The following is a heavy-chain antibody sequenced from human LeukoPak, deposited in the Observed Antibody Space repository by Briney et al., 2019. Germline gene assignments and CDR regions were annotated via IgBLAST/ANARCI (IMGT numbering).Heavy chain of an antibody. CDR2: IYHSGST. CDR3: VRGATDLILVGGYYYYHMDV. D-gene: IGHD2-8*02. J-gene: IGHJ6*03. Sequence: PSETLSLTCTVSGGSISSGGYYWSWIRQPPGKGLEWIGYIYHSGSTYYNPSLKSRVTTSVDRSKNQFSLKLSSVTAADTAVYHCVRGATDLILVGGYYYYHMDVWGKGTTVTVSS. V-gene: IGHV4-30-2*01. CDR1: GGSISSGGYY.